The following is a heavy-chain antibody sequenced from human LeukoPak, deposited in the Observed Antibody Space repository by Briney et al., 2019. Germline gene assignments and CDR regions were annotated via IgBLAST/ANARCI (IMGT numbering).Heavy chain of an antibody. D-gene: IGHD4-17*01. CDR3: AVSTVKVTTRTLDH. J-gene: IGHJ4*02. CDR2: ISQSGSQ. Sequence: SETLSLTCDVYGGSFSGYSWTWFRQPPGKGLEWIGEISQSGSQIYKPSLKSRVTISVDTSKNQFSLKLTSMTAADTAVYYCAVSTVKVTTRTLDHWSQGTLVTVSS. V-gene: IGHV4-34*01. CDR1: GGSFSGYS.